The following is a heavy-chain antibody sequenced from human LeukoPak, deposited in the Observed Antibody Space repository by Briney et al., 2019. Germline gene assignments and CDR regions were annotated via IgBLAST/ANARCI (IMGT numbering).Heavy chain of an antibody. V-gene: IGHV4-59*01. D-gene: IGHD3-3*01. CDR2: IYYSGST. J-gene: IGHJ4*02. Sequence: SEXLSLTCTVSGGSISSYYWSWIRQPPGKGLEWIGYIYYSGSTNYNPSLTSRVTISVDTSKNQFSLKLSSVTAADTAVYYCAAERITIFGVGTYFDYWGQGTLVTVSS. CDR1: GGSISSYY. CDR3: AAERITIFGVGTYFDY.